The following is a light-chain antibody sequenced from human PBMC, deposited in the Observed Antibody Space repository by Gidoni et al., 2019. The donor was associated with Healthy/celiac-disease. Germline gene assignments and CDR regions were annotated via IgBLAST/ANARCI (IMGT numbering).Light chain of an antibody. V-gene: IGLV3-19*01. CDR1: SLRSYY. J-gene: IGLJ2*01. Sequence: SSELTQDPAGSVALGQKVRITCQGDSLRSYYASWYQQKPGQAPVLVIYGKNNRPSGIPDRFSGSSSGNTASLTITGAQAEDEADYYCNSRDSSGNHVVFGGGTKLTVL. CDR2: GKN. CDR3: NSRDSSGNHVV.